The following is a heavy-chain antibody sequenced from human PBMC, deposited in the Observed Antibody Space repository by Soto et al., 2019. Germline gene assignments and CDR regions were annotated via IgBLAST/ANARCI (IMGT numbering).Heavy chain of an antibody. Sequence: QVQLVESGGGVVHPGRSLRLSCAASGFTFSSYGMHWVRQAPGKGLEWVAVISYDGSNKYYADSVKGRFTISRDNSKNTLYLQMNSLRAEDTAVYYCASPILYYYGSGSRDYWGQGTLVTVSS. CDR3: ASPILYYYGSGSRDY. V-gene: IGHV3-30*03. J-gene: IGHJ4*02. CDR2: ISYDGSNK. D-gene: IGHD3-10*01. CDR1: GFTFSSYG.